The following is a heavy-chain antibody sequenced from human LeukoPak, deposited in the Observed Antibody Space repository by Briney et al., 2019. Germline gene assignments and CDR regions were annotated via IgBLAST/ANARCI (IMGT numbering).Heavy chain of an antibody. CDR3: ARDRYMDV. J-gene: IGHJ3*01. V-gene: IGHV4-59*01. Sequence: SETLSLTCIVSGGSMNNYYWTWIRQPPGKGLEWVGHIHYSGSTNYNPSLKSRVTISGDTSKNQFSLKLSSVTAAGTAVYYCARDRYMDVWGQGTMVTVSS. CDR2: IHYSGST. D-gene: IGHD1-1*01. CDR1: GGSMNNYY.